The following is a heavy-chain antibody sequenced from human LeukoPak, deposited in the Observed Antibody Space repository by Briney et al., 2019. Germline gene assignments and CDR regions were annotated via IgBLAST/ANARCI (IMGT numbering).Heavy chain of an antibody. CDR1: GFTFSSYG. Sequence: PGRSLRLSCAASGFTFSSYGMHWVRQAPGKGLEWVAVIWYDGSNKYYADSVKGRFTISRDNSKNTLYLQMNSLRAEDTAVYYCAKDGLRSRYYYGSGSYYNVPYWGQGTLVTVSS. J-gene: IGHJ4*02. CDR2: IWYDGSNK. V-gene: IGHV3-33*06. D-gene: IGHD3-10*01. CDR3: AKDGLRSRYYYGSGSYYNVPY.